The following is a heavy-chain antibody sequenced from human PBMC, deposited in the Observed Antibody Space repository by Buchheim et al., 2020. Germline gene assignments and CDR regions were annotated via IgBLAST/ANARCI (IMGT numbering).Heavy chain of an antibody. CDR2: ICYDGNET. Sequence: QVQLVESGGGVVQPGTSLTLSCAASGFPFSTYGMHWIRQAPGKGLEWVAVICYDGNETYYADAVKGRFTISRENSQNTVYLQMNSLRVDDTAVYYCAREFSLCPRDWGRGTL. V-gene: IGHV3-33*01. CDR1: GFPFSTYG. J-gene: IGHJ4*02. CDR3: AREFSLCPRD. D-gene: IGHD3-3*01.